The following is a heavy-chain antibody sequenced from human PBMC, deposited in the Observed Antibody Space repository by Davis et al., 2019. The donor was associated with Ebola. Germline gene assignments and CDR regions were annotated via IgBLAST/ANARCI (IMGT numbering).Heavy chain of an antibody. Sequence: GESLKISCAASGFTFGDYAMHWVRQAPGKGLEWVSLISWDGRSTAYADSVRDRFSISRDNSGNFLYLQMNGLRAEDTALYYCTAYDSTFRNYWGQGTLVTVSS. CDR3: TAYDSTFRNY. D-gene: IGHD3-22*01. J-gene: IGHJ4*02. V-gene: IGHV3-43D*03. CDR1: GFTFGDYA. CDR2: ISWDGRST.